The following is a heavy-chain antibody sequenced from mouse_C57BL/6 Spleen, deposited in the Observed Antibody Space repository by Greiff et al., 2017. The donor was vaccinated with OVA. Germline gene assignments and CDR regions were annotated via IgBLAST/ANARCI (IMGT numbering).Heavy chain of an antibody. CDR1: GYTFTDYY. J-gene: IGHJ2*01. CDR2: INPNNGGT. Sequence: VQLQQSGPELVKPGASVKISCKASGYTFTDYYMNWVKQSHGKSLEWIGDINPNNGGTSYNQKFKGKATLTVDKSSSTAYMELRSLTSEDSAVYYCAREFITTVVATDFDYWGQGTTLTVSS. CDR3: AREFITTVVATDFDY. D-gene: IGHD1-1*01. V-gene: IGHV1-26*01.